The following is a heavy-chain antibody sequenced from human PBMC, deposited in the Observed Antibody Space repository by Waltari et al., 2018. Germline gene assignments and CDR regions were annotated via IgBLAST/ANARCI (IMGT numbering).Heavy chain of an antibody. J-gene: IGHJ5*02. Sequence: EVQLLESGGGLVQPGGSLRLSCAASGFTFSSYAMSWVHQAPGKGLEWVSGISGSGGSTYYAESVKGRFTISRDNSKNTLYLQMNSLRAEDTAVYYCAKPGIRGVIIHWFDPWGQGTLVTVSS. V-gene: IGHV3-23*01. CDR2: ISGSGGST. CDR1: GFTFSSYA. CDR3: AKPGIRGVIIHWFDP. D-gene: IGHD3-10*01.